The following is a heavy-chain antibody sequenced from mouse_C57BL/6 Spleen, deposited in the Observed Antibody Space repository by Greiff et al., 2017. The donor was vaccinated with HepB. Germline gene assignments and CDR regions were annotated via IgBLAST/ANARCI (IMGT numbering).Heavy chain of an antibody. V-gene: IGHV1-64*01. CDR3: AREALYDGYYVWFAY. Sequence: QVQLKQPGAELVKPGASVKLSCKASGYTFTSYWMHWVKQRPGQGLEWIGMIHPNSGSTNYNEKFKSKATLTVDKSSSTAYMQLSSLTSEDSAVYYCAREALYDGYYVWFAYWGQGTLVTVSA. CDR1: GYTFTSYW. D-gene: IGHD2-3*01. CDR2: IHPNSGST. J-gene: IGHJ3*01.